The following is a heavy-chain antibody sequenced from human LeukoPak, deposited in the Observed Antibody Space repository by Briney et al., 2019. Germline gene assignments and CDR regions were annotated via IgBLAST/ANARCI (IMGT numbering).Heavy chain of an antibody. J-gene: IGHJ4*02. CDR3: ARDPRSDYGADY. CDR1: GFTFSSYW. D-gene: IGHD4-17*01. Sequence: GGSLRLSCAASGFTFSSYWMHWVRQAPGKGLVWVSRINSDGSSTSCADSVKGRFTISRDNAKNTLYLQMNSLRAEDTAVYYCARDPRSDYGADYWGQGTLVTVSS. V-gene: IGHV3-74*01. CDR2: INSDGSST.